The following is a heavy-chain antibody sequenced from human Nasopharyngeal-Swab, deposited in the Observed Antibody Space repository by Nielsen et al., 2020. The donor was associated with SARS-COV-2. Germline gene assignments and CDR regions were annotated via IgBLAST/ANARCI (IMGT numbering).Heavy chain of an antibody. V-gene: IGHV4-39*07. D-gene: IGHD2-8*01. J-gene: IGHJ4*02. CDR1: GGSISGSTYY. CDR2: IYYTGST. Sequence: SETLSLICTVSGGSISGSTYYWGWIRQPPGKELAWIGNIYYTGSTYDNPSLRSRVTISVDTSENQFSLKLRSVTAADTAIYYCARTDCSTGVCYPDYWGQGTLVTVSS. CDR3: ARTDCSTGVCYPDY.